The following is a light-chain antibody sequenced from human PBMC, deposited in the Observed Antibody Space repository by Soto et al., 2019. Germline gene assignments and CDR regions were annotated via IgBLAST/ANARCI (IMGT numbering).Light chain of an antibody. V-gene: IGLV2-8*01. CDR1: SSDVGAYNY. CDR3: TSHAGTINFPYI. J-gene: IGLJ1*01. Sequence: QSALTQPPSASGSPGQSVTISCTGTSSDVGAYNYVSWYQHHLGKAPKLMVYEVNKRPSGVPDRFSGSKSGNTASLTVSGLQAEDQADYSCTSHAGTINFPYIFGTGTKVTVL. CDR2: EVN.